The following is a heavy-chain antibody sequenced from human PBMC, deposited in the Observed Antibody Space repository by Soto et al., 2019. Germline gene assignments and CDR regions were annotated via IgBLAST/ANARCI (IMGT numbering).Heavy chain of an antibody. CDR3: ARAVVYYYYSSGYLDY. CDR2: IYYSGST. V-gene: IGHV4-30-4*01. J-gene: IGHJ4*02. D-gene: IGHD3-22*01. Sequence: SETLSLTCTVSGGSISSGDYYWSWIRQPPGKCLEWIGYIYYSGSTYYNPSLKSRVTISVDTSKNQFSLKLSSVTAADTAVYYWARAVVYYYYSSGYLDYWGQGTLVTVSS. CDR1: GGSISSGDYY.